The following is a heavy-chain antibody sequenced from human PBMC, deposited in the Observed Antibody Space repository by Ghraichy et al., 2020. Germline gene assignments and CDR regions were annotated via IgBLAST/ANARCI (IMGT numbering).Heavy chain of an antibody. D-gene: IGHD5-24*01. Sequence: GGSLRLSCAASGFTFSSYGMNWVRQAPGKGLEWVSSIGTSSSYIYYADSVKGRFTISRDNAKNSLYLQMNSLRAEDTAVYYCARDFERWRWLQLDAFDIWGQGTMVTVSS. J-gene: IGHJ3*02. V-gene: IGHV3-21*01. CDR2: IGTSSSYI. CDR3: ARDFERWRWLQLDAFDI. CDR1: GFTFSSYG.